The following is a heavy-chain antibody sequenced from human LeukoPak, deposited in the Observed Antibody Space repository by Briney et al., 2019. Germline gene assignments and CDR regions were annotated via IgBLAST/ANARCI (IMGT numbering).Heavy chain of an antibody. D-gene: IGHD1-26*01. Sequence: PGGPLRLSCAASGFTVSSDHMSWVRQAPGKGLEWVSVVYSAGNTYYADSVKGRFTISRDNSKNTVYLQMNSLRAEDTAVYYCARVWELSFDYWGQGTLVTVS. V-gene: IGHV3-53*01. J-gene: IGHJ4*02. CDR1: GFTVSSDH. CDR2: VYSAGNT. CDR3: ARVWELSFDY.